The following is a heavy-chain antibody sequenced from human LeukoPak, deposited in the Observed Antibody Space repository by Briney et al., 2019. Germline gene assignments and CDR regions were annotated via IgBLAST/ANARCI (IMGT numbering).Heavy chain of an antibody. J-gene: IGHJ3*02. CDR3: ARGVYYGSGSYYAGSAFDI. CDR2: IYTSGST. Sequence: SETLSLTCTVSGGSISSYYWSWIRQPAGKGLEWIGRIYTSGSTNYNPSLKSRVTMSVDTSKNQFSLKLSSVTAADTAVYCCARGVYYGSGSYYAGSAFDIWGQGTMVTVSS. CDR1: GGSISSYY. V-gene: IGHV4-4*07. D-gene: IGHD3-10*01.